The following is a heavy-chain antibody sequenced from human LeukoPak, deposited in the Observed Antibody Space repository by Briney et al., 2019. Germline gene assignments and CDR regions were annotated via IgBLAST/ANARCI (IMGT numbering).Heavy chain of an antibody. J-gene: IGHJ4*02. Sequence: PGGSLRLSCAASGFTFSSYWMSWVRQAPGKGLEWVANIKQDGSEKYYVDSVKGRFTISRDNAKNSLYLQMNSLRAEDTAVYYCARVRLWFGDGELDYWGQGTLVTVSS. D-gene: IGHD3-10*01. CDR3: ARVRLWFGDGELDY. V-gene: IGHV3-7*01. CDR2: IKQDGSEK. CDR1: GFTFSSYW.